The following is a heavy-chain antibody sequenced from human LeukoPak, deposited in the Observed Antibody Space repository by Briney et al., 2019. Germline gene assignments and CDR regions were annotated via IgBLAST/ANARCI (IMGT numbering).Heavy chain of an antibody. D-gene: IGHD3-3*01. J-gene: IGHJ4*02. V-gene: IGHV4-4*09. CDR2: IYTSGST. CDR3: VRALTRGYYFDY. Sequence: SETLSLTCTVSGGSISSYYWSWIRQPPGKGLEWIGYIYTSGSTNYNPSLKSRVTISVDTSKNQFSLKLSSVTAADTAVYYCVRALTRGYYFDYWGQGTLVTVSS. CDR1: GGSISSYY.